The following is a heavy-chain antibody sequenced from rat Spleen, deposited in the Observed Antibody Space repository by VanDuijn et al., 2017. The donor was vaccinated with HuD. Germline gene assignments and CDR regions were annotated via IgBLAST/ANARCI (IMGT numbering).Heavy chain of an antibody. J-gene: IGHJ4*01. D-gene: IGHD1-12*03. CDR1: GFSFSTFY. CDR3: ARHGQIYNYGGYYPSGVMDA. Sequence: EVQLVESGGGLVQPGRSMKLSCAASGFSFSTFYMAWVRQAPTKGLEWVATITYDGSGTYYRDSVKGRFTISRDSAKSTLYLQMDSLRSEDTATYYCARHGQIYNYGGYYPSGVMDAWGQGASVTVSS. CDR2: ITYDGSGT. V-gene: IGHV5-7*01.